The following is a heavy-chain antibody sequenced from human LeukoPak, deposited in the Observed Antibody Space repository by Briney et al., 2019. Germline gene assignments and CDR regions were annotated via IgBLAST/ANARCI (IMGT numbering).Heavy chain of an antibody. D-gene: IGHD6-6*01. CDR3: ARDSFGSSPDYYYYYMDV. CDR1: GFTVSSNY. J-gene: IGHJ6*03. V-gene: IGHV3-66*02. Sequence: GGSLRLSCAASGFTVSSNYMNWVRQAPGKGLEWVSVIYSGGSTYYADSVKGRFTISRDNSKNTLYLQMNSLRAEDKAVYYCARDSFGSSPDYYYYYMDVWGKGTTVTVSS. CDR2: IYSGGST.